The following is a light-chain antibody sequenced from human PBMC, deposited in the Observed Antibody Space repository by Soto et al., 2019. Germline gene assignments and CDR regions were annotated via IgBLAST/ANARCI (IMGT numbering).Light chain of an antibody. CDR3: QHDNSYSLA. CDR1: QSISSW. CDR2: DAA. J-gene: IGKJ1*01. V-gene: IGKV1-5*01. Sequence: DIQMTQSPSTLSASVGDRVTITCRASQSISSWLAWYQQKPGKAPKLLLSDAANLESGVPSRFSGSGSGTEFTLAISSLPPDDFATYYCQHDNSYSLAFGQGTTVEIK.